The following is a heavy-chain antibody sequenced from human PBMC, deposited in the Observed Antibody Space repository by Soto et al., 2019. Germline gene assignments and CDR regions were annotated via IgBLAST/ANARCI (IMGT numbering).Heavy chain of an antibody. Sequence: ASVKVSCKASGYTFTSYAMHWVRQAPGQRLEWMGWINAGNGNTKYSQKFQGRVTITRDTSASTAYMELSSLRSEDTAVYYCARYCSSTSCYTGGPYYYGMDVWGQGTTVTVSS. V-gene: IGHV1-3*01. D-gene: IGHD2-2*02. CDR2: INAGNGNT. CDR1: GYTFTSYA. J-gene: IGHJ6*02. CDR3: ARYCSSTSCYTGGPYYYGMDV.